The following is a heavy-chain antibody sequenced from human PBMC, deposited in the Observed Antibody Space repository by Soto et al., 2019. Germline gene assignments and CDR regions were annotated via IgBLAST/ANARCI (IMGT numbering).Heavy chain of an antibody. CDR3: ARGGNRYSNVASGVGGFDF. CDR2: VYHTGAT. V-gene: IGHV4-61*08. J-gene: IGHJ4*02. D-gene: IGHD5-12*01. CDR1: GGSISSGGYS. Sequence: SETLSLTCAVSGGSISSGGYSWSWIRQPPGKGLEWIAYVYHTGATNYNPSLKSRVTISLDTSKGQFSLNLTSLTTADTAVYFCARGGNRYSNVASGVGGFDFWGQGSLVTVSS.